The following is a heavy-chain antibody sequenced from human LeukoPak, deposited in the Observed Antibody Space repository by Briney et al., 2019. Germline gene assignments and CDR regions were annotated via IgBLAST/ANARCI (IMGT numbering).Heavy chain of an antibody. CDR3: ARGNCSSTSCYPFDY. CDR1: GYTFTGYY. Sequence: ASVKVSCKASGYTFTGYYMHWVRQAPGQGLEWMGWINPNSGGTNYAQKFQGRVTMTRDTSISTAYMELSRLRSDDTAVYYCARGNCSSTSCYPFDYWGQGTLVTVSS. D-gene: IGHD2-2*01. V-gene: IGHV1-2*02. J-gene: IGHJ4*02. CDR2: INPNSGGT.